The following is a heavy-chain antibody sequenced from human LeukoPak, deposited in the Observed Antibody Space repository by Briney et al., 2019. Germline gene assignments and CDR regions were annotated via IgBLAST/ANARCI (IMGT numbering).Heavy chain of an antibody. D-gene: IGHD6-13*01. J-gene: IGHJ6*03. CDR2: IKEDGSEK. V-gene: IGHV3-7*01. CDR3: ARDGSSWTTYYYYYMDV. CDR1: GFTFSSYW. Sequence: PGGSLRLSCAASGFTFSSYWMSWVRQAPGKGLEWVASIKEDGSEKYYVDSVKGRFTISRDNAKNSLYLQMNSLRAEDTAVYYCARDGSSWTTYYYYYMDVWGKGTTVTVSS.